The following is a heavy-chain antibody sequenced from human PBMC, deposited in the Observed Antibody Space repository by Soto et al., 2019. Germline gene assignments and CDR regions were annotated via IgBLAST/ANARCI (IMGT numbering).Heavy chain of an antibody. V-gene: IGHV4-34*01. Sequence: SDTLSLTCAVYGGSFSGYYWSWIRQPPGKGLEWIGEINHSGSTNYNPSLKSRVTILVDTSKNQFSLKLSSVTAADTAVYYCARGPGGYTPSYWGQGTLVTVSS. J-gene: IGHJ4*02. D-gene: IGHD5-12*01. CDR2: INHSGST. CDR3: ARGPGGYTPSY. CDR1: GGSFSGYY.